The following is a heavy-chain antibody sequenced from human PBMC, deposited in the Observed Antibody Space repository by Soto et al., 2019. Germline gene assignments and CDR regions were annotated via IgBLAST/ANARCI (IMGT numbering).Heavy chain of an antibody. Sequence: ASVKVSCKASGYTFTSYAMHWVRQAPGQGLEWMGWTDPYTGQTDYAQRLQDRVSMTRDTSTSTAYLELTNLRSDDTAVYYCCSGYCSGDGFDVWGQGTMVTVS. D-gene: IGHD2-15*01. V-gene: IGHV1-18*01. CDR2: TDPYTGQT. CDR1: GYTFTSYA. CDR3: CSGYCSGDGFDV. J-gene: IGHJ3*01.